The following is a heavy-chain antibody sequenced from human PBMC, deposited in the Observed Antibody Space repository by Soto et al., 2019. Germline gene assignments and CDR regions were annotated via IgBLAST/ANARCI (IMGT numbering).Heavy chain of an antibody. D-gene: IGHD3-9*01. CDR2: ISYDGSNK. CDR3: AKEGQYYDILTGYRSYYGMDV. CDR1: GFTFSSYG. V-gene: IGHV3-30*18. Sequence: QVQLVESGGGVVQPGRSLRLSCAASGFTFSSYGMHWVPQAPGKGLEWVAIISYDGSNKYYADSVKGRFTISRDNSKNTLYLQMNSLRAEDTAVYYCAKEGQYYDILTGYRSYYGMDVWGQGTTVTVSS. J-gene: IGHJ6*02.